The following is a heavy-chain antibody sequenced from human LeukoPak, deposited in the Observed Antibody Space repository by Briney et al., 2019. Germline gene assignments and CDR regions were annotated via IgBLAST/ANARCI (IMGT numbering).Heavy chain of an antibody. V-gene: IGHV4-34*01. CDR2: INNSGST. D-gene: IGHD2-21*02. Sequence: SETLSLTCAVYGGSFSGYYWSWIRQSPGKGLEWIGEINNSGSTNYNPSLKSRVTISVDTSKNQFSLKLSSVTAADTAVYYCARIVVVTYYYYYYMDVWGKGTTVTISS. CDR3: ARIVVVTYYYYYYMDV. J-gene: IGHJ6*03. CDR1: GGSFSGYY.